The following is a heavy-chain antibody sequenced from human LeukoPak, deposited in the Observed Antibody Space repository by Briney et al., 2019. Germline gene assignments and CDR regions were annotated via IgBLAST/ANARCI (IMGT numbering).Heavy chain of an antibody. Sequence: SQTLFLTCTVSGDSISSGNYYWSWIRQPAGKGLEWIGRIWADGAPTYRPSLKSRVTISVDTSKNQFSLKLSSVTAADTAVYYCARPFFWSGYYHYYMDVWGKGTTVTVSS. CDR3: ARPFFWSGYYHYYMDV. J-gene: IGHJ6*03. V-gene: IGHV4-61*02. D-gene: IGHD3-3*01. CDR1: GDSISSGNYY. CDR2: IWADGAP.